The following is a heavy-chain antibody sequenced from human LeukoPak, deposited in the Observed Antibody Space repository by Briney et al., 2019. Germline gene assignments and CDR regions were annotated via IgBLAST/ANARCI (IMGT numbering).Heavy chain of an antibody. D-gene: IGHD1-26*01. V-gene: IGHV6-1*01. Sequence: SQTLSLTCALSGDSASSDSAAWDCVRQSPSSGIEWPGRTYYRSKWYNDYAVSVKSRITINPDPSKNQFSLQLNSVTPEDTAVYYCARWGDSGKIDYWGQGTLVTVSS. CDR3: ARWGDSGKIDY. CDR2: TYYRSKWYN. CDR1: GDSASSDSAA. J-gene: IGHJ4*02.